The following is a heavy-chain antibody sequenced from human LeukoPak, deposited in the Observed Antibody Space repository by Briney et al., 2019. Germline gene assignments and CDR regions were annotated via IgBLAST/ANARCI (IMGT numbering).Heavy chain of an antibody. CDR1: GNTFTDYY. Sequence: ASVKDSFKASGNTFTDYYIYWVRQAPGQGLEWMGWINPNSADTNYAQKFQGRVTMTRDTSISTAYMELSSLRSDDTAIYYCAKVWHTAISGWNWFDPWGQGTLVTVSS. V-gene: IGHV1-2*02. J-gene: IGHJ5*02. CDR3: AKVWHTAISGWNWFDP. D-gene: IGHD6-19*01. CDR2: INPNSADT.